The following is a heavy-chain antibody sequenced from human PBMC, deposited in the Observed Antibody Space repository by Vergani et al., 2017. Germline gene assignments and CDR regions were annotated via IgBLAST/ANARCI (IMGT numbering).Heavy chain of an antibody. V-gene: IGHV3-74*01. D-gene: IGHD5-24*01. CDR1: GFTFSSYW. Sequence: VQLVESGGGLVKPGGSLRLSCAASGFTFSSYWMHWVRQVPGKALVWVSRLNSDGSSTNYADSVKGRFTISRDNAKNTLYLQMNSLRAEDTAVYYCARDLGWLQPPDYWGQGTLVTVSS. CDR2: LNSDGSST. CDR3: ARDLGWLQPPDY. J-gene: IGHJ4*02.